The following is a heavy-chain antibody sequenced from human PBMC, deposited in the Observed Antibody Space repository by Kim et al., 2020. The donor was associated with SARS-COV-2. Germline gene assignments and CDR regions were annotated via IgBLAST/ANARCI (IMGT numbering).Heavy chain of an antibody. CDR2: IRSKADSYAT. V-gene: IGHV3-73*01. J-gene: IGHJ4*02. CDR3: TRRPEAYCGGDCPEGPFDY. Sequence: GGSLRLSCAASGFTFSGSAMHWVRQASGKGLEWVGRIRSKADSYATAYAASVKGRFTISRDDSKNTAYLQMNSLKTEDTAVYYCTRRPEAYCGGDCPEGPFDYWGQGTLVTVSS. CDR1: GFTFSGSA. D-gene: IGHD2-21*02.